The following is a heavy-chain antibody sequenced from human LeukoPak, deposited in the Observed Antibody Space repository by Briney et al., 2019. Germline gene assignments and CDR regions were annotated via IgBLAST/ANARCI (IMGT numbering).Heavy chain of an antibody. CDR3: ARDHFWSGYEGY. CDR2: IYYSGST. V-gene: IGHV4-59*01. J-gene: IGHJ4*02. Sequence: SETLSLTCTVSGGSISSYYWSWIRQPPGKGLEWIGYIYYSGSTNYNPSLKSRVTISVDTSKNQFSLKLSSVTAADTAVYYCARDHFWSGYEGYWGQGTLVTVSS. CDR1: GGSISSYY. D-gene: IGHD3-3*02.